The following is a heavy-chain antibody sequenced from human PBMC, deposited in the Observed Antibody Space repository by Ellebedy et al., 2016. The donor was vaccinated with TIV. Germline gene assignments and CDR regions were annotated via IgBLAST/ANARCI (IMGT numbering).Heavy chain of an antibody. Sequence: SVKVSXKASRGTFSSYAISWVRQAPGQGLEWMGGIIPIFGTANYAQKFQGRVTITADESTSTAYMELSSLRSEDTAVYYCARGRISAFRGWYFDLWGRGTLVTVSS. CDR3: ARGRISAFRGWYFDL. V-gene: IGHV1-69*13. J-gene: IGHJ2*01. CDR2: IIPIFGTA. D-gene: IGHD2/OR15-2a*01. CDR1: RGTFSSYA.